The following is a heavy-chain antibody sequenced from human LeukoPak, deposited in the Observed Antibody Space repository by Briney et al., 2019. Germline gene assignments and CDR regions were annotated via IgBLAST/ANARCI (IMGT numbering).Heavy chain of an antibody. J-gene: IGHJ4*02. D-gene: IGHD3-22*01. CDR2: IYYSGST. V-gene: IGHV4-61*08. CDR3: ARGGLGVYYYDSSGYGPIDY. Sequence: PSETLSLTCAVSGGSISSGGYSWSWIRQPPGKGLEWIGHIYYSGSTNYNPSLKSRVTISVDTSKNQFSLKLSSVTAADTAVYYCARGGLGVYYYDSSGYGPIDYWGQGTLVTVSS. CDR1: GGSISSGGYS.